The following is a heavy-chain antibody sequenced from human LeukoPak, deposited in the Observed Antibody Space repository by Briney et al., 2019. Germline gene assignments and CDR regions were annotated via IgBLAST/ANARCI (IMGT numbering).Heavy chain of an antibody. CDR1: GYIFTGYY. CDR2: INPNSGGT. Sequence: ASAKVSCKASGYIFTGYYMHWVRQAPGQGLEWMGWINPNSGGTNYAQKFQGRVTMTRDTSISTAYMELSRLRSDDTAVYFCARDSVTMVRGIIHRTSWFDPWGQGTLVTVSS. CDR3: ARDSVTMVRGIIHRTSWFDP. D-gene: IGHD3-10*01. J-gene: IGHJ5*02. V-gene: IGHV1-2*02.